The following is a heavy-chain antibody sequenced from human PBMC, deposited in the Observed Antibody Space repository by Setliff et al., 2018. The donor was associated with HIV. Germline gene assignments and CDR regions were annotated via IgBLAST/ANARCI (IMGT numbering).Heavy chain of an antibody. D-gene: IGHD4-17*01. J-gene: IGHJ4*02. CDR2: IKHSGST. CDR1: GGSFSAYY. V-gene: IGHV4-34*01. Sequence: SETLSLTCSVYGGSFSAYYWSWIRQPPGKGLEWIGEIKHSGSTNYNPSLKSRVTISVDKSKDQFSLKLNSVTAADTAVYYCARTLYDDYAFDYWGQGALVTVSS. CDR3: ARTLYDDYAFDY.